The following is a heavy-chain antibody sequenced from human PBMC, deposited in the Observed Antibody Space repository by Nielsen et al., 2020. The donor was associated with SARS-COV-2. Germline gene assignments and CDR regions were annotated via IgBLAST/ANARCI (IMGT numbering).Heavy chain of an antibody. Sequence: GESLKISCAASAFTFSNYAVHWVRQAPGKGLEWVAVISSDGREKYYADSVRGRFSISRDTSKNTVYLQMNSVRADDMGVYYCANFWDWGQGTLVTVSS. V-gene: IGHV3-30*04. D-gene: IGHD3-3*01. CDR1: AFTFSNYA. J-gene: IGHJ4*02. CDR2: ISSDGREK. CDR3: ANFWD.